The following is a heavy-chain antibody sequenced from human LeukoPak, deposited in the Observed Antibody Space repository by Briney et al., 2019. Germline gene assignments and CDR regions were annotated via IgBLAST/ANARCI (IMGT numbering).Heavy chain of an antibody. D-gene: IGHD2-2*01. CDR1: GGSFSGYY. CDR2: INHSGST. Sequence: PSETLSLTCAVYGGSFSGYYWSWIRQPPGKGLEWIGEINHSGSTNYNPSLKSRVTISVDTSKNQFSQKLSSVTAADTAVYYCARGRPPGVVPAAIRWFDPWGQGTLVTVSS. J-gene: IGHJ5*02. CDR3: ARGRPPGVVPAAIRWFDP. V-gene: IGHV4-34*01.